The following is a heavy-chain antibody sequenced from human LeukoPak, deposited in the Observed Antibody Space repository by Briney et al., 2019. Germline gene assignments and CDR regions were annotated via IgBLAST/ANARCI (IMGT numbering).Heavy chain of an antibody. CDR2: IYYSGST. V-gene: IGHV4-30-4*01. Sequence: SETLSLTCTVSGGSISSGDYYWNWIRQPPGKGLEWIGYIYYSGSTYYNPSLKSRVTISVDTSKNQFSLKLSSVTAADTAVYYCARADYGGNPNNWFDPWGQGTLVTVSS. J-gene: IGHJ5*02. CDR1: GGSISSGDYY. D-gene: IGHD4-23*01. CDR3: ARADYGGNPNNWFDP.